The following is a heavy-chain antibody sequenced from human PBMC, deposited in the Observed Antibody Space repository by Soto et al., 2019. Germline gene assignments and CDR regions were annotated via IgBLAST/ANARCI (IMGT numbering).Heavy chain of an antibody. CDR1: GFTFSSYA. D-gene: IGHD2-15*01. Sequence: EVQLLESGGGLVQPGGSLRLSCAASGFTFSSYAMSWVRQAPGKGLEWVSDISGSGGSTYYADSVKGRFTISRDNSKNTLYLQMNSLRAEDTAVYYCALGRYCSGGSCYSYYYYGMDVWGQGTTVTVSS. CDR3: ALGRYCSGGSCYSYYYYGMDV. J-gene: IGHJ6*02. V-gene: IGHV3-23*01. CDR2: ISGSGGST.